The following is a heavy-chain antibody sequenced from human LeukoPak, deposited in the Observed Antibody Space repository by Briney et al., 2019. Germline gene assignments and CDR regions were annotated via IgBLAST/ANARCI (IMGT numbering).Heavy chain of an antibody. J-gene: IGHJ4*02. CDR3: ARDHSGSYYVGGIDY. CDR2: IYSGGST. Sequence: GGSLRLSCAASGFTVSSNYMSWVRQAPGKGLEWVSVIYSGGSTYYADSVKGRFTISRDNSKNTLYLKMNSLRAEDTAVYDCARDHSGSYYVGGIDYWGQGTLVTVSS. V-gene: IGHV3-53*01. D-gene: IGHD1-26*01. CDR1: GFTVSSNY.